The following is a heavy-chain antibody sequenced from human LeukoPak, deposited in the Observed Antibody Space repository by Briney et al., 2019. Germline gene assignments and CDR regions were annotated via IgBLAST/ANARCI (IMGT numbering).Heavy chain of an antibody. Sequence: GGSLDISCQGSGCSFTSYWIGWVRQMPGKGLEGMGIIYPGDSDTRYSPSFQGQVTISADKSISTPYLQWSSLKASDTAMYYCARQESSAAAGIEAGGYDYWGQGTLVTVSS. V-gene: IGHV5-51*01. J-gene: IGHJ4*02. CDR1: GCSFTSYW. D-gene: IGHD6-13*01. CDR3: ARQESSAAAGIEAGGYDY. CDR2: IYPGDSDT.